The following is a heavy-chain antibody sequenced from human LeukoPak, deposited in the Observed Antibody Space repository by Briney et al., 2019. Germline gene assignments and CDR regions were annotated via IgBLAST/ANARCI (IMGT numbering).Heavy chain of an antibody. Sequence: SETLSLTCAVYGGSFSGSYYWSWIRQPPGKGLEWIGYIYYSGSTNYNPSLKSRVTISVDTSKNQFSLKLSSVTAADTAVYYCARARHYGDFDYWGQGTLVTVSS. D-gene: IGHD4-17*01. J-gene: IGHJ4*02. CDR2: IYYSGST. CDR1: GGSFSGSYY. V-gene: IGHV4-61*01. CDR3: ARARHYGDFDY.